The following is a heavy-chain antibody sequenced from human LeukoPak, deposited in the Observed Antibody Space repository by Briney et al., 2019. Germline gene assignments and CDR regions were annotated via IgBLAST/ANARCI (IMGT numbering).Heavy chain of an antibody. CDR1: GGSISNYY. CDR3: ARVYYSSSYDYWYFDL. CDR2: IFYSGST. D-gene: IGHD6-13*01. V-gene: IGHV4-59*01. J-gene: IGHJ2*01. Sequence: SETLSLTCTVYGGSISNYYWSWIRQPPGKGLEWIGYIFYSGSTNYNPSLKSRVTISVGTSKNQFSLKLTSVTAADTAVYYCARVYYSSSYDYWYFDLWGRGTLVTVSS.